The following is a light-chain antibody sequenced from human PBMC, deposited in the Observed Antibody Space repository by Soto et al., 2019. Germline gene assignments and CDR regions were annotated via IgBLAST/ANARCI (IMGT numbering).Light chain of an antibody. Sequence: QSVLTQPPSVSGARGQRVTISCTGSSSNIGAGYDVHWYQQLPGTAPKLLIYGNSNRPSGVPDRLSGSKSGTSASLAITGLQAEDEADYYCQSYDSSLSVVFGGGTKLAVL. J-gene: IGLJ2*01. CDR1: SSNIGAGYD. CDR2: GNS. V-gene: IGLV1-40*01. CDR3: QSYDSSLSVV.